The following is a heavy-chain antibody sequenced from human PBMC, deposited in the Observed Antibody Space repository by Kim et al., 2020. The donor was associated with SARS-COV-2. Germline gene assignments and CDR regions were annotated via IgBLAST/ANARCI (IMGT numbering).Heavy chain of an antibody. CDR3: ARLSSEDGMDV. Sequence: TGYAQKFQGRVTMTRNTSISTAYMELSSLRSEDTAVYYCARLSSEDGMDVWGQGTTVTVSS. J-gene: IGHJ6*02. D-gene: IGHD3-16*02. V-gene: IGHV1-8*01. CDR2: T.